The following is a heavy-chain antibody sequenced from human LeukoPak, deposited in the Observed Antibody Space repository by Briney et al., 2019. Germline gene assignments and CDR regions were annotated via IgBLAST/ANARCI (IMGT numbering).Heavy chain of an antibody. Sequence: GRTLRLSCAASGFTFSSYGMHWVRQAPGKGLEWVAVIWYDGSNKYYADSVKGRFTISRDNSKNTPYLQMNSRRAEDTAVYYCAGARWGRDGYTEDTFDYWGQGTLVTVSS. CDR2: IWYDGSNK. D-gene: IGHD3-16*01. J-gene: IGHJ4*02. CDR1: GFTFSSYG. V-gene: IGHV3-33*01. CDR3: AGARWGRDGYTEDTFDY.